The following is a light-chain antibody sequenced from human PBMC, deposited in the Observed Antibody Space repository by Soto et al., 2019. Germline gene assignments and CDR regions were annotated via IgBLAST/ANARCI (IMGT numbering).Light chain of an antibody. CDR1: SSNIGSNY. CDR3: AAWDGSLRGV. J-gene: IGLJ3*02. CDR2: SNN. Sequence: QSVLTQPPSASGTPGQRVTISCSGSSSNIGSNYVYWYQQLPGTAPKLLIYSNNQRPSGVPDRFSGSKSGTSASLAISGLRSEDEADYYCAAWDGSLRGVFGGGTQLTVL. V-gene: IGLV1-47*02.